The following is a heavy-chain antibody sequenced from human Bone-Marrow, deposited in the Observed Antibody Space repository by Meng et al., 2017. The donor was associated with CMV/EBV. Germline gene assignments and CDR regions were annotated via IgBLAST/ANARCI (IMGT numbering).Heavy chain of an antibody. CDR3: ARWTLDIVVVPALNWFDP. D-gene: IGHD2-2*03. CDR2: INHSGST. J-gene: IGHJ5*02. V-gene: IGHV4-34*01. Sequence: GSLRLSCAVYGGSFSGYYWSWIRQPPGKGLEWIGEINHSGSTNYNPSLKSRVTISVDTSKNQFSLKLSSVTAADTAVYYCARWTLDIVVVPALNWFDPWGQGTLVTVSS. CDR1: GGSFSGYY.